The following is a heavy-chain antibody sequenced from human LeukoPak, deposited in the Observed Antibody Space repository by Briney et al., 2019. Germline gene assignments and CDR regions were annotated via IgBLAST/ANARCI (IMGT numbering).Heavy chain of an antibody. D-gene: IGHD1-26*01. V-gene: IGHV3-30*02. Sequence: GGSLRLSCAASGFTFSSYWMSWVRQAPGKGLEWVAFIRYDGSHEYYADSVKGRFTISRDNSKNTLYLQMNSVRSEDTALYYCAKTSGSGVDYWGQGTRVTVSS. CDR2: IRYDGSHE. J-gene: IGHJ4*01. CDR1: GFTFSSYW. CDR3: AKTSGSGVDY.